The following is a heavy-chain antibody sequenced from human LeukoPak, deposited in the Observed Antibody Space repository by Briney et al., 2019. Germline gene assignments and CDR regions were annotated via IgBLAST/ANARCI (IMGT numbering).Heavy chain of an antibody. D-gene: IGHD3-22*01. CDR3: ARVSGYYYEFDY. V-gene: IGHV4-59*01. Sequence: SETLSLTCTVSGVSISSYYWSWVRQPPGKGLEWIGYIYYSGSTNYNPSLKSRVTISVDTSKNQFSLKLSSVTAADTAVYYCARVSGYYYEFDYWGQGTLVTVSS. J-gene: IGHJ4*02. CDR2: IYYSGST. CDR1: GVSISSYY.